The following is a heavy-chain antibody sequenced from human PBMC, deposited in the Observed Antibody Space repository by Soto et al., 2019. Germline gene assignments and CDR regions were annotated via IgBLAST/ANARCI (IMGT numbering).Heavy chain of an antibody. CDR2: IIPIFGTA. Sequence: QVQLVQSGAEVKKPGSSVKVSCKASGGTFSSYAISWVRQAPGQGLEWMGGIIPIFGTANYAQKFQGRVMITADKSTSTAYMELSSLRSEDTAVYYCAREGPAAGFEYYFDYWGQGTLVTVSS. CDR1: GGTFSSYA. CDR3: AREGPAAGFEYYFDY. V-gene: IGHV1-69*06. J-gene: IGHJ4*02. D-gene: IGHD6-13*01.